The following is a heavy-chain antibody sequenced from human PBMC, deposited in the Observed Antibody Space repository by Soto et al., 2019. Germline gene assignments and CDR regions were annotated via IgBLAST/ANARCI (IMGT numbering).Heavy chain of an antibody. V-gene: IGHV1-2*04. CDR3: ARETHYDILTAGYYFDY. D-gene: IGHD3-9*01. CDR2: INPNSGGT. J-gene: IGHJ4*02. CDR1: GYTFTGYY. Sequence: ASVKVSCKASGYTFTGYYMHWVRQAPGQGLEWMGWINPNSGGTNYAQKFQGWVTMTRDTSISTAYMELSRLRSDDTAVYYCARETHYDILTAGYYFDYWGQGTLVTVSS.